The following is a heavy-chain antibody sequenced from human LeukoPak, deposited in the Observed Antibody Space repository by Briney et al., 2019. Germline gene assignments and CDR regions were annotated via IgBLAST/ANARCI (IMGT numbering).Heavy chain of an antibody. V-gene: IGHV3-48*04. D-gene: IGHD6-13*01. J-gene: IGHJ4*02. CDR2: ISSSSSTI. CDR1: GFTFSSYS. CDR3: ARPEQQLAPRLFDY. Sequence: GGSLRLSCAASGFTFSSYSMNWVRQAPGKGLEWVSYISSSSSTIYYADSVKGRFTISRDNAKNSLYPQMNSLRAEDTAVYYCARPEQQLAPRLFDYWGQGTLVTVSS.